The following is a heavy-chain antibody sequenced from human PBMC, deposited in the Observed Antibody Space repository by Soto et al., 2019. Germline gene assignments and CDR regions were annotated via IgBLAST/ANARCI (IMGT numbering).Heavy chain of an antibody. J-gene: IGHJ4*02. V-gene: IGHV1-18*01. Sequence: APGQGLEWMGWISAHNVNTDYAQKLQGRVIVTRDTSTSTAYMELRSLRSDDTAVYYCARGRYGDYWGQGALVTVSS. CDR2: ISAHNVNT. D-gene: IGHD1-1*01. CDR3: ARGRYGDY.